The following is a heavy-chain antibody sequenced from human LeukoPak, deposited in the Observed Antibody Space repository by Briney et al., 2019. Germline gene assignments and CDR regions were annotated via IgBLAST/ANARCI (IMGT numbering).Heavy chain of an antibody. CDR1: GYTFTGYY. J-gene: IGHJ4*02. V-gene: IGHV1-2*02. CDR2: INPNSGGT. Sequence: ASVKVSCKASGYTFTGYYMHWVRQAPGQGLEWMGWINPNSGGTNYAQKFQGRVTMTRDTSTSTVYMELSSLRSEDTAVYYCARDDYGGNPGNYWGQGTLVTVSS. D-gene: IGHD4-23*01. CDR3: ARDDYGGNPGNY.